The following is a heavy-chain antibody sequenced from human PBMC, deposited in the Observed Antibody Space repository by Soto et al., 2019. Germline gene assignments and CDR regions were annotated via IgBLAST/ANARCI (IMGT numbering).Heavy chain of an antibody. D-gene: IGHD6-13*01. Sequence: QVQLVQSGAEVKKPGASVKVSCKASGYTFISYDINWVRQATGQGLEWMGWMNPNSGNTGYAQKFQGRVSMTRNTSISTAYMGASSLRSEDTAIYCCAREQRVRGFDPWGQGTLVTVSS. CDR1: GYTFISYD. CDR3: AREQRVRGFDP. V-gene: IGHV1-8*01. CDR2: MNPNSGNT. J-gene: IGHJ5*02.